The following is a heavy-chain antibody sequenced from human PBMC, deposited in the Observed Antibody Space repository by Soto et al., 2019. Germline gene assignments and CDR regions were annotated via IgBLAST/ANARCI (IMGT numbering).Heavy chain of an antibody. CDR2: IYYSGST. CDR1: GGSVSSGSYY. D-gene: IGHD2-15*01. V-gene: IGHV4-61*01. Sequence: PSETLSLTCTVSGGSVSSGSYYWSWIRQPPGKGLEWIGYIYYSGSTNYNPSLKSRVTISVDTSKNQFSLKLSSVTAADTAVYYCARDPLGGGSRYAFDIWGQGTMVT. CDR3: ARDPLGGGSRYAFDI. J-gene: IGHJ3*02.